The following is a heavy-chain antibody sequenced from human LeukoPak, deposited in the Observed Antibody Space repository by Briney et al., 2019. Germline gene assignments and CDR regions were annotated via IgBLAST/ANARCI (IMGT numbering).Heavy chain of an antibody. Sequence: GGSLRLSCAASGFTFSDYWMTWVRQAPGKGPEWVANIKQDGSEKYYVDSVKGRFTISRDNAKNSLFLQMNSLRVEDTAVYYCARRGGSSSRRSPIDYWGQGTLVTVSS. V-gene: IGHV3-7*01. CDR2: IKQDGSEK. D-gene: IGHD6-6*01. CDR1: GFTFSDYW. CDR3: ARRGGSSSRRSPIDY. J-gene: IGHJ4*01.